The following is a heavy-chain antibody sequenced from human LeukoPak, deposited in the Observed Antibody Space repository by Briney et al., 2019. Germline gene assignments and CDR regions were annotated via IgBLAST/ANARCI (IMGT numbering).Heavy chain of an antibody. D-gene: IGHD5-24*01. CDR3: ARGRSVWLHPTGDAFDI. V-gene: IGHV4-34*01. CDR1: GFTFSSYS. CDR2: INHSGST. J-gene: IGHJ3*02. Sequence: GSLRLSCAASGFTFSSYSMNWVRQPPGKGLEWIGEINHSGSTNYNPSLKSRVTISVDTSKNQFSLKLSSVTAADTAVYYCARGRSVWLHPTGDAFDIWGQGTMVTVSS.